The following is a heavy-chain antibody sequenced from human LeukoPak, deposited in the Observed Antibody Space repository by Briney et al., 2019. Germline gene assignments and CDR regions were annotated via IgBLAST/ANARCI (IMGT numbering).Heavy chain of an antibody. CDR2: IRYDGSNK. CDR1: GFTFSSYW. J-gene: IGHJ4*02. Sequence: PGGSLRLSCAASGFTFSSYWMHWVRQAPGKGLEWVAFIRYDGSNKYYADSVKGRFTISRDNSKNTLYLQMNSLRAEDTAIYYCASSGSYYFPFDYWGQGTLVTVSS. D-gene: IGHD3-10*01. V-gene: IGHV3-30*02. CDR3: ASSGSYYFPFDY.